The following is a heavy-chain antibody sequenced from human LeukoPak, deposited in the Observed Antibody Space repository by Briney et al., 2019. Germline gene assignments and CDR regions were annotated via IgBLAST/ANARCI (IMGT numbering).Heavy chain of an antibody. CDR3: ARAASTVTSPIDS. Sequence: PSETLSLTCAVYGGSFSGYYWSWIRQPPGKGLEWIGDIFYSGDTNSSPSLKSRITISVDTSKNHFSLRLTSVTAADAAVYYCARAASTVTSPIDSWGQGTLVTVSS. CDR1: GGSFSGYY. J-gene: IGHJ4*02. V-gene: IGHV4-34*12. CDR2: IFYSGDT. D-gene: IGHD4-17*01.